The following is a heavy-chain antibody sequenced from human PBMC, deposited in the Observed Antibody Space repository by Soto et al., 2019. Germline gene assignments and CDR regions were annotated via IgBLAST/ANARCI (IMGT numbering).Heavy chain of an antibody. J-gene: IGHJ4*02. CDR3: ARARFCTSTSCYHYFDF. D-gene: IGHD2-2*01. V-gene: IGHV4-59*01. CDR1: GGPLSSSS. Sequence: PAETLSLTCTSSGGPLSSSSWSWIRKPPGRGLGWLGYIYNNERTVYNPSLKRRVTISVDTSKNHFSLKLSSVTPADTAVDYCARARFCTSTSCYHYFDFWGQGTLVTVSS. CDR2: IYNNERT.